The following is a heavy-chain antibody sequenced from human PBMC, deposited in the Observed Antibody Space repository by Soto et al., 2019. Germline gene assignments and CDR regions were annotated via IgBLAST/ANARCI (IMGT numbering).Heavy chain of an antibody. CDR3: ARGARNYYYFDC. Sequence: DVQVVESGGRLVQPGGSLRLSCAASGFTFSSYWLHWVRQTPGKGLVWVSRIKFDGSITNYADSVKGRVTLSRDNAKNTVYLQMDSLRADDTAVYYCARGARNYYYFDCWGQGTLVTVSS. J-gene: IGHJ4*02. CDR1: GFTFSSYW. V-gene: IGHV3-74*01. D-gene: IGHD1-7*01. CDR2: IKFDGSIT.